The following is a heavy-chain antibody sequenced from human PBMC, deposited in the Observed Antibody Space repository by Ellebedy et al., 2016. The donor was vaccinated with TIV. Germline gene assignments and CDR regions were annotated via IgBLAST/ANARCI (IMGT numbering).Heavy chain of an antibody. Sequence: GESLKISCAVSGFTSNSYAMSWVRQPSGKGLEWVSSIDSSGTYIYYADSVKGRFTISRDNTKNSLYLHMNSLRAEDTAVYYCAKSTVINPEGDAYDIWGQGTKVTVSS. J-gene: IGHJ3*02. CDR3: AKSTVINPEGDAYDI. D-gene: IGHD4-23*01. CDR1: GFTSNSYA. V-gene: IGHV3-21*06. CDR2: IDSSGTYI.